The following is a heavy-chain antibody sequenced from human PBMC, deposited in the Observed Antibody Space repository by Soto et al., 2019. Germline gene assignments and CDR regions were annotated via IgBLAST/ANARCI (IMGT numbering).Heavy chain of an antibody. J-gene: IGHJ6*02. CDR3: ARTTMTTVVTPRHYYYGMDV. D-gene: IGHD4-17*01. CDR2: IIPILGIA. Sequence: QVQLVQSGAEVKKPGSSVKVSCKASGGTFSSYTISWVRQAPGQGLEWMGRIIPILGIANYAQKFQGRVTITADKSXXTXYXXLSSLRSEDTAVYYCARTTMTTVVTPRHYYYGMDVWGQGTTVTVSS. V-gene: IGHV1-69*02. CDR1: GGTFSSYT.